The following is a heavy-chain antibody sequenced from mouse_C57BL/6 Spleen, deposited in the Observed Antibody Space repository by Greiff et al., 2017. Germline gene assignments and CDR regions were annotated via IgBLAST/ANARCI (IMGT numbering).Heavy chain of an antibody. CDR2: IDPANGNT. Sequence: VHVKQSVAELVRPGASVKLSCTASGFNIKNTYMHWVKQRPEQGLEWIGRIDPANGNTKYAPKFQGKATITADTSSNTAYLQLSSLTSEDTAIDYCARGDSSGYPYAMDYWGQGTSVTVSS. CDR3: ARGDSSGYPYAMDY. V-gene: IGHV14-3*01. CDR1: GFNIKNTY. J-gene: IGHJ4*01. D-gene: IGHD3-2*02.